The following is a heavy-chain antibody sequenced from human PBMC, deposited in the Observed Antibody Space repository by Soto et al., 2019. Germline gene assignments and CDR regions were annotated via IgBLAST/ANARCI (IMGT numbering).Heavy chain of an antibody. D-gene: IGHD6-6*01. CDR1: GLTFSSYG. CDR3: ARETRQLEDPDY. V-gene: IGHV3-33*01. Sequence: PGGSLRLSCAASGLTFSSYGMHWVRQAPGKGLEWVAVIWYDGSNKYYADSVKGRFTISRDNSKNTLYLQMNSLRAEDTAVYYCARETRQLEDPDYWGQATLVTVSS. CDR2: IWYDGSNK. J-gene: IGHJ4*02.